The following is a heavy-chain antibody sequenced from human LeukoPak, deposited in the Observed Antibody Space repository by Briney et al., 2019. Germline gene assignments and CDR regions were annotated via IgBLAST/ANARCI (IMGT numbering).Heavy chain of an antibody. CDR2: IYSGGST. Sequence: GGSLRLSCAASGFTVSSNYMSWVRQAPGKGLEWVSVIYSGGSTYYADSVKGRFTISRDNSKNTLYLQMNSLRAEDTAVYYCARERTTVTTSAYYFDYWGRGTLVTVSS. V-gene: IGHV3-66*01. CDR3: ARERTTVTTSAYYFDY. CDR1: GFTVSSNY. J-gene: IGHJ4*02. D-gene: IGHD4-17*01.